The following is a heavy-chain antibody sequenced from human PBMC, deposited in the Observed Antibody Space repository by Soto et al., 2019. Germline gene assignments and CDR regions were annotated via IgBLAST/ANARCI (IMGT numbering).Heavy chain of an antibody. CDR2: IKRKIDGETT. CDR3: TTAYDSSVQDY. CDR1: GFTFSDAW. V-gene: IGHV3-15*01. Sequence: EVQLVESGGGVLKPGESLRLSCAVSGFTFSDAWMTWVRQAPGKGLEWVGRIKRKIDGETTDYAAPVKGRFTISRDDSKNTLYLQMNSLKTEDTAVYYCTTAYDSSVQDYWGQGTLVTVSS. D-gene: IGHD3-22*01. J-gene: IGHJ4*02.